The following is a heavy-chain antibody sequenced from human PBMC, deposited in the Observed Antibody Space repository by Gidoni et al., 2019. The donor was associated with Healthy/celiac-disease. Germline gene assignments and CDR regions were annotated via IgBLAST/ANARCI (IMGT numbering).Heavy chain of an antibody. J-gene: IGHJ3*02. CDR1: GYTFTGYY. V-gene: IGHV1-2*04. D-gene: IGHD3-22*01. CDR3: ARDRGRSYDSSGYYQPDAFDI. CDR2: INPNSGGT. Sequence: QVQLVQSGAEVKKPGASVTVSCKASGYTFTGYYTLCVRQAPGQGLEWMGWINPNSGGTNYAQKFQGWVTMTRDTSISTAYMELSRLRSDDTAVYYCARDRGRSYDSSGYYQPDAFDIWGQGTMVTVSS.